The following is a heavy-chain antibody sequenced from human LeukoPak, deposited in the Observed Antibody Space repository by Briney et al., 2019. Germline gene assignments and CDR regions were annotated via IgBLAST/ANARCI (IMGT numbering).Heavy chain of an antibody. CDR2: ITSTSVST. V-gene: IGHV3-21*01. D-gene: IGHD3-9*01. CDR1: AFTFNSYS. J-gene: IGHJ4*02. CDR3: ARTYYDILTSYNPYFDY. Sequence: GGSLRLSCAASAFTFNSYSMSWVRQAPGKGLEWVASITSTSVSTYYADSVKGRFTISRDNAKNSLYLQMDSLRAEDTAVYYCARTYYDILTSYNPYFDYWGQGTLVTVSS.